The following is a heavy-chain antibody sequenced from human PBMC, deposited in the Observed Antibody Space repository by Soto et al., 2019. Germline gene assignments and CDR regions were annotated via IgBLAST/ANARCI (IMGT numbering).Heavy chain of an antibody. Sequence: GGSLRLSCAASGFTFSSSATSWVRQTPGKGLEWVAVIWYDGSNKYYADSVKGRFTISRDNSKNTLYLQMNSLRAEDTAVYYCARDHHAVAGLFDYWGQGTLVTVSS. CDR2: IWYDGSNK. CDR3: ARDHHAVAGLFDY. CDR1: GFTFSSSA. J-gene: IGHJ4*02. V-gene: IGHV3-33*08. D-gene: IGHD6-19*01.